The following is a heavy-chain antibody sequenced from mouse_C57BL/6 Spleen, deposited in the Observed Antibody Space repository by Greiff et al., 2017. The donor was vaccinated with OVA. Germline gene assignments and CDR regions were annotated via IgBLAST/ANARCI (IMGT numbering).Heavy chain of an antibody. CDR2: IDPSDSYT. CDR1: GYTFTSYW. J-gene: IGHJ3*01. CDR3: ARSTGTGFAY. D-gene: IGHD4-1*02. Sequence: VQLQQPGAELVKPGASVKLSCKASGYTFTSYWMQWVKQRPGQGLEWIGEIDPSDSYTNYNQKFKGKATLTVDTSSSPAYMQLSSLTSEDSAVYYCARSTGTGFAYWGQGTLVTVSA. V-gene: IGHV1-50*01.